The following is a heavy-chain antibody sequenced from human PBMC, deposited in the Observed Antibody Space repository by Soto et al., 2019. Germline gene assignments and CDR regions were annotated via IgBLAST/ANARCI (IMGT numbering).Heavy chain of an antibody. CDR3: VKDRMAYNAVWDPFDI. CDR2: IGSVGGDT. D-gene: IGHD1-20*01. J-gene: IGHJ3*02. Sequence: GGSLRISCAASGFSFYSYAMSWVRQAPGKWLEWVSTIGSVGGDTYYADSVKGRFTISRDDSKNTLLLQMTSLRAEDTAVYYCVKDRMAYNAVWDPFDIWGQGTMVTVSS. CDR1: GFSFYSYA. V-gene: IGHV3-23*01.